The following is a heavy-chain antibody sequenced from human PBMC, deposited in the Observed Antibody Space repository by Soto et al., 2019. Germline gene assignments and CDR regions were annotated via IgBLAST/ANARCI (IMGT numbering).Heavy chain of an antibody. CDR2: IVVGSGNT. J-gene: IGHJ4*02. V-gene: IGHV1-58*01. CDR3: AAEGSIAAAGADY. CDR1: GFTFTSSA. D-gene: IGHD6-13*01. Sequence: ASVKVSCKASGFTFTSSAVQWVRQVRGQRLEWIGWIVVGSGNTNYAQKFQERVTITRDMSTSTAYMERSSLRSEDTAVYYCAAEGSIAAAGADYWGQGTLVTVSS.